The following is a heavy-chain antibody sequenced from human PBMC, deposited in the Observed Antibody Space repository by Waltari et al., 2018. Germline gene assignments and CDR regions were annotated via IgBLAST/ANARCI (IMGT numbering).Heavy chain of an antibody. V-gene: IGHV4-59*01. CDR2: IHYTGTT. J-gene: IGHJ4*02. D-gene: IGHD2-8*01. CDR1: GGSIRSYY. Sequence: QVQLQESGPGLVKPSETLSLTCTVSGGSIRSYYWNWIRQPPGKGLEWIGYIHYTGTTNYNPSLKSRVTISVDTSKNQFSLKLSSVTAADTAVYYCAREAGNGHFDYWGQGTLVTVSS. CDR3: AREAGNGHFDY.